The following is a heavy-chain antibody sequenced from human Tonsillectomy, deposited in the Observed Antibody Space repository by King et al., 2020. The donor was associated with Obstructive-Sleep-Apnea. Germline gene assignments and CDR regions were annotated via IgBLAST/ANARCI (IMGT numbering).Heavy chain of an antibody. CDR3: ARVMVHYDFWSGYSEDAGFFDY. D-gene: IGHD3-3*01. J-gene: IGHJ4*02. CDR1: GYSISSGYY. CDR2: IYHSGST. Sequence: VQLQESGPGLVKPSETLSLTCRVSGYSISSGYYWGWFRQPPGKGLEWIGSIYHSGSTYYHPSLKSRVTIAVDTSKNHFSLKLSALTAADTAVYYCARVMVHYDFWSGYSEDAGFFDYWGQGTLVTVSS. V-gene: IGHV4-38-2*02.